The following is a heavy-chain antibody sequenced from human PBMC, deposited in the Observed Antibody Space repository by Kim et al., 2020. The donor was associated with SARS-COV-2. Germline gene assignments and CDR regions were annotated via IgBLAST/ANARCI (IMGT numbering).Heavy chain of an antibody. CDR3: AKGAGWYDF. D-gene: IGHD6-19*01. J-gene: IGHJ5*01. Sequence: GRTNYNPSLKSRVARSMDSSQNQFSLRLNAGTAADSAVYYCAKGAGWYDFWGRGTLVTVSS. V-gene: IGHV4-59*09. CDR2: GRT.